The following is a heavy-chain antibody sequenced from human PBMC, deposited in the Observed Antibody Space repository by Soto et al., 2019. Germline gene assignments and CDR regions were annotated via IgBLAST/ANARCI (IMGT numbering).Heavy chain of an antibody. CDR3: ARDFVDIVLMVYANYYYYGMDV. J-gene: IGHJ6*02. CDR2: ISYDGNNK. D-gene: IGHD2-8*01. CDR1: GFTFSSYA. Sequence: QVQLVESGGGVVQPGRSLRLSCAASGFTFSSYAMHWVRQAPGKGLEWVAVISYDGNNKYYADSVKGRFTISRDNSKNTLYLQMNSLRAEDTAVYYCARDFVDIVLMVYANYYYYGMDVWGQGTTVTVSS. V-gene: IGHV3-30-3*01.